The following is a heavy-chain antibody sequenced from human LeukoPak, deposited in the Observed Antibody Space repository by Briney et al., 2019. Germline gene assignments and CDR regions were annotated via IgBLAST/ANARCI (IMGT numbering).Heavy chain of an antibody. D-gene: IGHD3-3*01. CDR3: ARWLHDFWSGYLDDAFDI. CDR1: GGSFSGYY. J-gene: IGHJ3*02. Sequence: SETLSLTCAVYGGSFSGYYWSWIRQPPGKGLGWIGEINHSGSTNYNPSLKSRVTISVDTSKNQFSLKLSSVTAADTAVYYCARWLHDFWSGYLDDAFDIWGQGTMVTVSS. CDR2: INHSGST. V-gene: IGHV4-34*01.